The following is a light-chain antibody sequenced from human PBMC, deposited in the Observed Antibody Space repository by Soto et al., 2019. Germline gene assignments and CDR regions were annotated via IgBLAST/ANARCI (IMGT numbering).Light chain of an antibody. J-gene: IGKJ1*01. CDR2: GAS. CDR3: QQGHSTPWT. CDR1: QTITTY. Sequence: DIQMTQSPSSLSASVGDRVTITCRASQTITTYLNWYQQKPGKAPQLLIYGASILQSGVPSRFTGSGSGTEFTLTISSLQPEDFATYHCQQGHSTPWTFGQGTKVEIK. V-gene: IGKV1-39*01.